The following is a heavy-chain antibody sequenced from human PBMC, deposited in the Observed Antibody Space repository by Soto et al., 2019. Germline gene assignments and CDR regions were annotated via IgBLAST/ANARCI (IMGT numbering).Heavy chain of an antibody. CDR3: AKDCILECLRYYYGVDV. D-gene: IGHD3-3*01. Sequence: QVQLVGSGGGVVQPGRSLRLSCAASGFAFSTYGMHWVRQAPGKGLEWVAVISYDGTNKYYSDSVKGRFTISRYKSKNTLYLQMNSLRSQDTAVYYCAKDCILECLRYYYGVDVWCKGTTASVSS. CDR2: ISYDGTNK. V-gene: IGHV3-30*18. CDR1: GFAFSTYG. J-gene: IGHJ6*04.